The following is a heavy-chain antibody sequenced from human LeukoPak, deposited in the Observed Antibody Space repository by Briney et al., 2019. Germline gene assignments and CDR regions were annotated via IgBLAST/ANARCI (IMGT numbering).Heavy chain of an antibody. CDR1: GFTFSSFP. V-gene: IGHV3-64D*09. J-gene: IGHJ4*02. CDR2: IRNNGGTT. D-gene: IGHD2-15*01. Sequence: GGSLRLSCSASGFTFSSFPMHWVRQAPGRGLEYVSGIRNNGGTTFYADSVKGRFTVSRDNSKNTLYLQMSSLRPEDTAVYYCVNQISGNHYWGQGTLVTVSS. CDR3: VNQISGNHY.